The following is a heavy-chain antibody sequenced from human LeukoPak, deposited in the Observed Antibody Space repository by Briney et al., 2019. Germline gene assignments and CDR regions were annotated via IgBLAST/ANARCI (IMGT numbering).Heavy chain of an antibody. CDR1: GFTFDDYA. J-gene: IGHJ3*02. CDR3: AREGRPNAFDI. CDR2: ISWNSGSI. Sequence: GGSLRLSCAASGFTFDDYAMHWVRQAPGKGLEWVSGISWNSGSIGYADSVRGRFTISRDDAKNSLSLQMNSLRAEDTAVYYCAREGRPNAFDIWGQGTMVTVSS. V-gene: IGHV3-9*01.